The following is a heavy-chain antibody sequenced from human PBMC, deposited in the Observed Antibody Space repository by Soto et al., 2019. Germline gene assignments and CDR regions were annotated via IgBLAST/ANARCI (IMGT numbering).Heavy chain of an antibody. J-gene: IGHJ6*02. CDR1: GASIYNGGYF. CDR3: ARQEGMAARGAYYYGMDV. D-gene: IGHD6-6*01. CDR2: IHNSGSP. Sequence: SETLSLTCSVSGASIYNGGYFWSWIRQSPGKGLEWIGHIHNSGSPYNNPSLNSRVTISADTSMNQFSLALTSVTAADTAVYYCARQEGMAARGAYYYGMDVWGQGTTVTVSS. V-gene: IGHV4-30-4*01.